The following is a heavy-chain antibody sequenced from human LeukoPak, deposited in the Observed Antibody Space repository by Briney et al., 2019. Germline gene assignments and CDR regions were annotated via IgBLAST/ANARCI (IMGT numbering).Heavy chain of an antibody. V-gene: IGHV4-61*02. CDR2: IYTSGSI. Sequence: SETLSLTCTVSGGSISSGNYYWSWIRQPAGKGLEWIGRIYTSGSINYDPSLKSRVTISVDTSKNQFSLKLSSVTAADTAVYYCARAHVEMATISRPRNIYFDYWGQGTLVTVSS. CDR1: GGSISSGNYY. CDR3: ARAHVEMATISRPRNIYFDY. D-gene: IGHD5-24*01. J-gene: IGHJ4*02.